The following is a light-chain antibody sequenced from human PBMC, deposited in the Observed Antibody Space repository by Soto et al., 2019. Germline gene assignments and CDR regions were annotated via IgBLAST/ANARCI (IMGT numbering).Light chain of an antibody. CDR1: QAISNY. Sequence: DIQMTQFPSSLSASVGDRVTITCQASQAISNYLNWYQQKPGKAPKLLIYDASNLETGVPSRFSGSGSGTDFTFTISSLQPEDFATYYCQQYDNLLTFGGGTKVEIK. CDR3: QQYDNLLT. J-gene: IGKJ4*01. CDR2: DAS. V-gene: IGKV1-33*01.